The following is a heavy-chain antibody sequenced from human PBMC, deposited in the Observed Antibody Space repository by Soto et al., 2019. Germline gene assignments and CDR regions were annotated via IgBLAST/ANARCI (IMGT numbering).Heavy chain of an antibody. CDR2: IYYSGST. J-gene: IGHJ3*02. CDR3: ARDGYDAFDI. CDR1: GGSISSYY. D-gene: IGHD5-12*01. Sequence: SETLSLTCTVSGGSISSYYWSWIRQPPGKGLEWIGYIYYSGSTNYNPSLKSRVTISVDTSKNQFSLKLSSVTAADTAVYYCARDGYDAFDIWGQGTMVTVSS. V-gene: IGHV4-59*12.